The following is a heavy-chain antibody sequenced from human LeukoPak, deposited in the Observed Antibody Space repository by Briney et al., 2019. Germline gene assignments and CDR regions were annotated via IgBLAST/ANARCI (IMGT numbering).Heavy chain of an antibody. CDR3: AGDLRGNNYYDSSGYRGPWDC. CDR1: GYTFTNYG. Sequence: ASVKVSCKASGYTFTNYGINWVRQAPGQELEWMGLISAYNGNTNYAQKFQGRVTMTTDTSTSTAYMELRSLISDDTALYYCAGDLRGNNYYDSSGYRGPWDCWGQGTLVTVSS. J-gene: IGHJ4*02. D-gene: IGHD3-22*01. CDR2: ISAYNGNT. V-gene: IGHV1-18*01.